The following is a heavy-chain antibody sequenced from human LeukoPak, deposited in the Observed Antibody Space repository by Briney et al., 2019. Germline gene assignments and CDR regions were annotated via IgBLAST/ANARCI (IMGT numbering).Heavy chain of an antibody. D-gene: IGHD1-14*01. CDR2: IRYDGSNK. CDR1: GFTFSSYG. CDR3: ARERHLPPRKYYFDY. J-gene: IGHJ4*02. V-gene: IGHV3-30*02. Sequence: GGSLRLSCAASGFTFSSYGMHWVRQAPGKGLEWVAFIRYDGSNKYYADSVKGRLTISRDNAKNSLYLQMNSLRAEDTAVYYCARERHLPPRKYYFDYWGQGTLVTVSS.